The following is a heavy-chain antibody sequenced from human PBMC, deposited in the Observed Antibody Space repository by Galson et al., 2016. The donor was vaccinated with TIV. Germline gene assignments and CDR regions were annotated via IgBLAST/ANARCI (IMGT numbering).Heavy chain of an antibody. D-gene: IGHD1-1*01. Sequence: ETLSLTCTVSGGSISSSSYYWGWIRQPPGKGLEWIGSIYYSGSTYYNPSLKSRVTISVDTSKNQFSLKLSSVTAADTAVYYCARYSNDEGDAYGFVYWGQGTLVTVSS. CDR3: ARYSNDEGDAYGFVY. CDR1: GGSISSSSYY. J-gene: IGHJ4*02. CDR2: IYYSGST. V-gene: IGHV4-39*01.